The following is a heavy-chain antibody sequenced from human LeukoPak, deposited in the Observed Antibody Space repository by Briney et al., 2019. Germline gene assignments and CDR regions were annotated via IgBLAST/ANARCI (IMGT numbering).Heavy chain of an antibody. V-gene: IGHV4-4*09. Sequence: SETLSLTCTVSGGSISSYYWSWIRQPPGKGLEWIGYIYTSGSTNYYPSLKSRVTISVDTSKNQFSLKLSSVTAADTAVYYCARGIYDFWSGPGPFDYWGQGTLVTVSS. CDR2: IYTSGST. J-gene: IGHJ4*02. CDR1: GGSISSYY. CDR3: ARGIYDFWSGPGPFDY. D-gene: IGHD3-3*01.